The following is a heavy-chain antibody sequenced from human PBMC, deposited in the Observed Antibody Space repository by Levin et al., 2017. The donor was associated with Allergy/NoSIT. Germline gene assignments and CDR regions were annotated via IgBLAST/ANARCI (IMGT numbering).Heavy chain of an antibody. CDR2: IHYSGGP. D-gene: IGHD2-15*01. CDR3: ARHIGKWGFDF. J-gene: IGHJ4*02. V-gene: IGHV4-59*08. Sequence: SETLSLTCTVSGGSITGYYWSWIRQAPGKGLEWTGNIHYSGGPKFNPSLKSRLTISVDTSKNQFSLKLSSVTAADTAVYYCARHIGKWGFDFWGQGALVTVSS. CDR1: GGSITGYY.